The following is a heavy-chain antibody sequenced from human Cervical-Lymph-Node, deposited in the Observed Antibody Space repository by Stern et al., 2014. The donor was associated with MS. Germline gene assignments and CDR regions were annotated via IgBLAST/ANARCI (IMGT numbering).Heavy chain of an antibody. D-gene: IGHD6-6*01. V-gene: IGHV3-23*04. Sequence: EVQLVESGGLLVQPGGSLRLSCAASGLNFPNYAMNWVRQAPGKGLEWVSSIPGNGGRTYYADSVKGRFSISRDNSKNALYLQMNSLRAEDTAVYYCAKGEYSSSKPTIDYWGQGTLVTVSS. CDR2: IPGNGGRT. J-gene: IGHJ4*02. CDR3: AKGEYSSSKPTIDY. CDR1: GLNFPNYA.